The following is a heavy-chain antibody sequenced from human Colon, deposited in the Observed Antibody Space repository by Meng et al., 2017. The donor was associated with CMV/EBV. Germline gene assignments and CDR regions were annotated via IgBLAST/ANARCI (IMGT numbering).Heavy chain of an antibody. V-gene: IGHV1-18*01. CDR1: AYPFTRHG. J-gene: IGHJ4*02. D-gene: IGHD6-19*01. Sequence: QVQLLQSGAEVKKPXASVKGPCXPSAYPFTRHGITWVRQAPGQGLEWMGWISVNTGYTEYAQKLQGRISMTTDTSTSTVYMELRSLRSDDTAVYYCGGAVAGQGIGMGGIDYWGQGTLVTVSS. CDR3: GGAVAGQGIGMGGIDY. CDR2: ISVNTGYT.